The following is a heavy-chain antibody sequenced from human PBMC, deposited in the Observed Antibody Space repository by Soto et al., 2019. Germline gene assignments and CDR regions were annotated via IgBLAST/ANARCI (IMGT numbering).Heavy chain of an antibody. Sequence: QEQLVQSGAEVKEPGASVKVSCKAYGYTFINYYIHWVRQAPGQVLEWMAIINPMGGSTNYAQEFQGRCRLTRDTSTSTVYMELSSLRFEDTALFYCAGDLAAGDLWGQGTLVTVSS. V-gene: IGHV1-46*01. D-gene: IGHD6-13*01. CDR2: INPMGGST. CDR3: AGDLAAGDL. CDR1: GYTFINYY. J-gene: IGHJ5*02.